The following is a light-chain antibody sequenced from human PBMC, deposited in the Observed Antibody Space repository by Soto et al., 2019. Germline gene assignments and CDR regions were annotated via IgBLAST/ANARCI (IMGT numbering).Light chain of an antibody. CDR3: QSHDTSVSGSV. J-gene: IGLJ1*01. CDR2: GNN. CDR1: SSNIGAAFE. Sequence: QSVLTQPPSVSGAPGQRVTISCTGTSSNIGAAFEVHWYQQLPGTAPKLLIYGNNNRPSGVPDRFSGSKSGTSASLAITGLQAEDAADYYCQSHDTSVSGSVFGTGTKLTVL. V-gene: IGLV1-40*01.